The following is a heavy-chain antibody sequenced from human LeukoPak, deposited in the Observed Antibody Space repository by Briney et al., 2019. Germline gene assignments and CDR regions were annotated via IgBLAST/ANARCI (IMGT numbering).Heavy chain of an antibody. Sequence: ASVKVSCKAFGYTFTGYYMHWVRQAPGQGLEWMGWINPNSGGTNYAQKFQGRVTMTRDTSISTAYMELSRLRSDDTAVYYCARDEYYDILTGYSSDERHGFDYWGQGTLVTVSS. CDR3: ARDEYYDILTGYSSDERHGFDY. CDR2: INPNSGGT. V-gene: IGHV1-2*02. D-gene: IGHD3-9*01. J-gene: IGHJ4*02. CDR1: GYTFTGYY.